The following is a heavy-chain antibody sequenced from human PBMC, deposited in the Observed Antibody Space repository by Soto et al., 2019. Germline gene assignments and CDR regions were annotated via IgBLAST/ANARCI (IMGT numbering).Heavy chain of an antibody. CDR2: TYYRSRFFS. J-gene: IGHJ6*02. D-gene: IGHD1-26*01. Sequence: SQTLSLTCAISGDSVSSYSAAWNWIRQSPSGGLEWLGRTYYRSRFFSDYAESVKSRIIINPDTSKNQFSLQLNSVTPEDTAVYYCARVILSVGPRFYYYYGMDVWGQGTTVTVSS. CDR3: ARVILSVGPRFYYYYGMDV. CDR1: GDSVSSYSAA. V-gene: IGHV6-1*01.